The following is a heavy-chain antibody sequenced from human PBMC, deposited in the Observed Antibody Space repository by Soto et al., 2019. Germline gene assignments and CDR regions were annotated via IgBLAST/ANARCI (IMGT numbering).Heavy chain of an antibody. CDR1: GFTFSSYG. V-gene: IGHV3-33*01. CDR2: IWNDGSHQ. CDR3: ATDRGGSPFDY. J-gene: IGHJ4*02. Sequence: QVQLVESGGGVVQPGRSLRLSCAASGFTFSSYGMHWVRQAPGKGLEWVAVIWNDGSHQYYADSVKGRFTISRDNSRNTLYLQMNSLRAEDTGVYFCATDRGGSPFDYWGQGTLVTVSS. D-gene: IGHD1-26*01.